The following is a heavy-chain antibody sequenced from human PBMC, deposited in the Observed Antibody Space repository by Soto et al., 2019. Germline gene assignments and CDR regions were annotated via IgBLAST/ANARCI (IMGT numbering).Heavy chain of an antibody. CDR1: GFSLSTNGVG. CDR3: SQKGGGDRILDF. D-gene: IGHD3-16*01. Sequence: QITLKESGPTLVKPTQTLTLTCTFSGFSLSTNGVGVGWICQPPGKALEWLALIYWDDSKEYSPSLRSRLTTTKTPTKNPVVPKVTTMGLVDTAPYSCSQKGGGDRILDFWGQGTLVTVSS. V-gene: IGHV2-5*02. J-gene: IGHJ4*02. CDR2: IYWDDSK.